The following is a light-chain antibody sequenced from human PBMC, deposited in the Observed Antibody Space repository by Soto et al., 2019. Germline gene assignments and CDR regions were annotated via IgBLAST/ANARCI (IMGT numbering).Light chain of an antibody. Sequence: EIVLTQSPATLSLSPGEGANLXWRASQSVSSYLAWYQQKPGQAPRLLIYDASTRATGIPARFSGSGSGTDFTLTISSLEPGDFALYYCQQRSNWPLTFGGGTKVDIK. CDR1: QSVSSY. V-gene: IGKV3-11*01. CDR3: QQRSNWPLT. J-gene: IGKJ4*01. CDR2: DAS.